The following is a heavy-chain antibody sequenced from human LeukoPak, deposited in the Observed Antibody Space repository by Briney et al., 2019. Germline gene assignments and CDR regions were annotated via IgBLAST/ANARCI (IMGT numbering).Heavy chain of an antibody. V-gene: IGHV1-2*02. CDR2: INPNSGGT. J-gene: IGHJ3*02. CDR1: GYTFTGYY. CDR3: ASDLGHYDAFDI. D-gene: IGHD3-16*01. Sequence: ASVKVSCKASGYTFTGYYMHWVRQAPGQGLEWMGWINPNSGGTNYARKFQGRVTMTRDTSISTAYMELSRLRSDDTAVYYCASDLGHYDAFDIWGQGTMVTVSS.